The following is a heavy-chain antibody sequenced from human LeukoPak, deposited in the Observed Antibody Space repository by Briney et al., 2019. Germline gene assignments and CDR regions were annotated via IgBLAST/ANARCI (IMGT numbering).Heavy chain of an antibody. D-gene: IGHD3-10*01. CDR2: INHSGST. CDR1: GGSFRGYY. CDR3: ARWATMVRGASLGYYYYYYGMDV. Sequence: SETLSLTCAVYGGSFRGYYWSWLRQPPGKGLEWIGEINHSGSTNYNPSLKSRVTISVDTSKNQFSLKLSSVTAADTAVYYCARWATMVRGASLGYYYYYYGMDVWGQGTTVTVSS. J-gene: IGHJ6*02. V-gene: IGHV4-34*01.